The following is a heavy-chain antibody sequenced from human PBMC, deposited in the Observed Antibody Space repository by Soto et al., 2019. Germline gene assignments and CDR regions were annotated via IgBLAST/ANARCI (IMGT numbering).Heavy chain of an antibody. V-gene: IGHV4-30-4*01. CDR1: GGSISSGDYY. D-gene: IGHD2-2*01. Sequence: SETLSLTCTVSGGSISSGDYYWSWIRQPPGKGLEWIGYIYYSGSTYYNPSLKSRVTISVDTSKNQFSLKLSSVTAADTAVYYCALDLGSSTSSGLFDSWGQRTLDTGSS. J-gene: IGHJ5*01. CDR2: IYYSGST. CDR3: ALDLGSSTSSGLFDS.